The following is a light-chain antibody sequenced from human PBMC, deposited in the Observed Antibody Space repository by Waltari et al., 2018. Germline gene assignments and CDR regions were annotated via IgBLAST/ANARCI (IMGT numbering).Light chain of an antibody. CDR1: NTDVGGHNF. CDR2: DVN. J-gene: IGLJ2*01. V-gene: IGLV2-14*03. CDR3: SSYTTSHTVL. Sequence: QSALTQPASVSGSPGQSITISCTGTNTDVGGHNFVSWYQHQPGQAPTFIMYDVNKRPSGVSDRFSGSKSGNTASLTISGLQPEDDGDYYCSSYTTSHTVLFGGGTKLTVL.